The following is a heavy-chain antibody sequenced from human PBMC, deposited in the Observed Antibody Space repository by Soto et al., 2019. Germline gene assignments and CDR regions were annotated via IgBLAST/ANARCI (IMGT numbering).Heavy chain of an antibody. CDR2: ISGYDGDT. Sequence: QVQQAQSGAEVKKPGASVKVSCKASGYTFSSYGFTWVRQAPGQGLEWMGWISGYDGDTKYAQNFQARVTMTTDTSTSTAYMELRSLRSDDTAVYYCARDNYDGSGYYFPEYWGQGTLVTVSS. V-gene: IGHV1-18*01. CDR3: ARDNYDGSGYYFPEY. CDR1: GYTFSSYG. J-gene: IGHJ4*02. D-gene: IGHD3-22*01.